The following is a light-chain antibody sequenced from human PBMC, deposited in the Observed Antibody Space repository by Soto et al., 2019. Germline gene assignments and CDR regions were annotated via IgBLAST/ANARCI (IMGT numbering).Light chain of an antibody. CDR1: QSVSYW. CDR3: QHYNTYSQT. J-gene: IGKJ3*01. V-gene: IGKV1-5*01. CDR2: DAS. Sequence: DIQMHQSPSTLSTPVGARVTITCRASQSVSYWLAWYQQKPGKGPNLLIYDASILASGGPSRFSGGGFGTELALNISSLQPDDSAIYYCQHYNTYSQTFGPGTKVEIK.